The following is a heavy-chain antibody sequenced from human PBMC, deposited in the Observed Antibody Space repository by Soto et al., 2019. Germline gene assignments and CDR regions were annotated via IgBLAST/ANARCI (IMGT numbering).Heavy chain of an antibody. CDR1: GGSISSYY. Sequence: PSETLSLTCTVSGGSISSYYWSWIRQPPGKGLEWIGYIYYSGSTNYNPSLKSRVTISVDTSKNQFSLKLSSVTAADTAVYYCARDSLELGVDIWGQGTMVTVSS. V-gene: IGHV4-59*01. D-gene: IGHD1-7*01. J-gene: IGHJ3*02. CDR2: IYYSGST. CDR3: ARDSLELGVDI.